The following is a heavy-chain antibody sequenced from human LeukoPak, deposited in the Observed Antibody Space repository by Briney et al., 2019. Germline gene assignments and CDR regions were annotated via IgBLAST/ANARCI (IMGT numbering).Heavy chain of an antibody. Sequence: SETLSLTCAVCGASFSGYYWSWIRQPPGKGLEWIGEINHSGSTNYNPSLKSRVTISVDTSKNQFSLKLSSVTAADTAVYYCASCLSYYFDTSGHQVRDAFDIWGQGTMVTVSS. D-gene: IGHD3-22*01. CDR3: ASCLSYYFDTSGHQVRDAFDI. CDR2: INHSGST. CDR1: GASFSGYY. J-gene: IGHJ3*02. V-gene: IGHV4-34*01.